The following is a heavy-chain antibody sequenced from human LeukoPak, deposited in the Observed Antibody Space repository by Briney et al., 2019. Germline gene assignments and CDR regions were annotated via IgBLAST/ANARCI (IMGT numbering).Heavy chain of an antibody. Sequence: PGGSLRLSCAASGFSFGDYTMHWVRQAPGKGLEWVSLINLNGVSSYYADSVKGRFTISRDNSKNSLYLQMNSLRSEDTALYFCVKDEDWGFSDWGQGTLVTVSS. D-gene: IGHD7-27*01. J-gene: IGHJ4*02. CDR3: VKDEDWGFSD. CDR2: INLNGVSS. CDR1: GFSFGDYT. V-gene: IGHV3-43*01.